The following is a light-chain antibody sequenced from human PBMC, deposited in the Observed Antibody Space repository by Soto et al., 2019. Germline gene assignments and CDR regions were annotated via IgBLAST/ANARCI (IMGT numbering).Light chain of an antibody. J-gene: IGKJ1*01. CDR2: GTS. CDR1: QTVNSIY. Sequence: EIVLTQSPGTLSLSPGERATLSCRASQTVNSIYLAWYQQKPGQAPRLIIYGTSNRATGVPDRFSGSGSGTDFTLTISRLEAEDFAVYYCQQYATSPRTFGQGTKVEIK. CDR3: QQYATSPRT. V-gene: IGKV3-20*01.